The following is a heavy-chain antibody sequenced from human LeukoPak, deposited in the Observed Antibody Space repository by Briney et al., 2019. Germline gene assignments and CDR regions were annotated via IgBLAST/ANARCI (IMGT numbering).Heavy chain of an antibody. CDR2: INPNSGGT. J-gene: IGHJ4*02. V-gene: IGHV1-2*02. CDR1: GYTFTGYY. Sequence: ASVKVSCKASGYTFTGYYMHWVRQAPGQGLEWMGWINPNSGGTNYAQKFQGRVTMTRDTSISTAYMELSRLRSDDTAVYYCARWSYGSGSYSFDYWGQGTLVTASS. CDR3: ARWSYGSGSYSFDY. D-gene: IGHD3-10*01.